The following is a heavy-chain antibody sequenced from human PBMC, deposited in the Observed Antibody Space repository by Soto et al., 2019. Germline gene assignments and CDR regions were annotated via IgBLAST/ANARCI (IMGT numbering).Heavy chain of an antibody. J-gene: IGHJ4*01. CDR3: AKQPLKVPLRFDY. Sequence: VQLLGSGGGLVQPGGSLRLSCAASGFTFSTYAMAWVRQAPGKGLEWVSSISSSSGSTFYADSVKGRFTISRDNSENKLSLQMKSLRAEDTAVYYCAKQPLKVPLRFDYWGQGTLVTVSS. V-gene: IGHV3-23*01. CDR2: ISSSSGST. D-gene: IGHD6-25*01. CDR1: GFTFSTYA.